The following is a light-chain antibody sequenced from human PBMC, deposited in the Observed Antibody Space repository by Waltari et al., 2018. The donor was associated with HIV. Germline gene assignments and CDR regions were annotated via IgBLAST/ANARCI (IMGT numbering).Light chain of an antibody. CDR1: NSNVGNNF. J-gene: IGLJ3*02. CDR3: ASWDDKLNHWV. V-gene: IGLV1-44*01. Sequence: QSVLTQTPSASRAPGQRILMSCSGTNSNVGNNFVSWFQQVSGGAPKLVIYRNDQRPSGVPARFAAAKSGSTASLAIAGLQSDDEAEYFCASWDDKLNHWVFGGGTKLTVL. CDR2: RND.